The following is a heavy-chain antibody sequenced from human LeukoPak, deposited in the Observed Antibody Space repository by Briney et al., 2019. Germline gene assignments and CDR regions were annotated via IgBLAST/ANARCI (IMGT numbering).Heavy chain of an antibody. CDR1: GFTFSDYY. V-gene: IGHV3-11*04. J-gene: IGHJ4*02. Sequence: GGSLRLSCAASGFTFSDYYMSWIRQAPGKGLEWVSYISSGGSTIYYADSVKGRFTISRDNAKNSLYLQMNGLRAEDTAVYYCARPRVEYNPSSEDSWGQGTLVTVSS. CDR2: ISSGGSTI. D-gene: IGHD6-6*01. CDR3: ARPRVEYNPSSEDS.